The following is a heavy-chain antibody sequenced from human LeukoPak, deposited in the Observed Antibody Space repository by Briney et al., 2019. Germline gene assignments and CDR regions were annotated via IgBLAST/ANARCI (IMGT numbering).Heavy chain of an antibody. D-gene: IGHD6-13*01. CDR3: ARAKAAALVPRHPMDV. V-gene: IGHV3-48*03. CDR1: GFTFSSYE. Sequence: GGSLRLSCAASGFTFSSYEMSWVRQAPGKGLEWVSYISSRGSTIYYADSVKGRFTISRDDAKNSLYLQMNSLRAEDTAVYYCARAKAAALVPRHPMDVWGQGTTVTVSS. CDR2: ISSRGSTI. J-gene: IGHJ6*02.